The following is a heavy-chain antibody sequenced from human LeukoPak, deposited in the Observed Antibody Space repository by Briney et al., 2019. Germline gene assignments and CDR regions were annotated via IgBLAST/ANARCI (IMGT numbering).Heavy chain of an antibody. CDR1: GFTFSTSS. CDR3: ARDARSHCGTAACYGPYFDY. J-gene: IGHJ4*02. D-gene: IGHD2-2*01. CDR2: IRGTSTTI. V-gene: IGHV3-48*01. Sequence: PGGSLRLSCAASGFTFSTSSMNWVRQAPGKGLGWISYIRGTSTTIYYADSVRGRFTVSRDNVNNILYLQMDSLRAEDSGVYFCARDARSHCGTAACYGPYFDYWGQGTQVAVSS.